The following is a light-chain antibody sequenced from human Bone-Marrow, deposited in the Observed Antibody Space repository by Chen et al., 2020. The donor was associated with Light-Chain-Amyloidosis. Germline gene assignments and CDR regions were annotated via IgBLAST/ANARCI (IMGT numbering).Light chain of an antibody. V-gene: IGLV2-14*01. CDR2: EVT. Sequence: QSALTQPASVSASPAQSIPISCTRTSSDVGGDNHVSWYQQHPDKAPKLMIYEVTNRPSWVPDRFSGSKSDNTASLTISGLQTEDEADYFCSSYTITNTLVFGSGTRVTVL. CDR1: SSDVGGDNH. CDR3: SSYTITNTLV. J-gene: IGLJ1*01.